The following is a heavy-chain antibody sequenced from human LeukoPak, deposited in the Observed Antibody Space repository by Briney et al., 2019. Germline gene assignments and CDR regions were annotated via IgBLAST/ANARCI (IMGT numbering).Heavy chain of an antibody. CDR3: ARGSPSGYGGNSFFDY. Sequence: SETLFLTCAVYGYSFSGYYWSWIRQPPGKGLEWDGEINHSGSTNYNPTLKSRVTISVDTSKSQSSLKLSSVTAADTAVYYCARGSPSGYGGNSFFDYWGQGTLVTVSS. V-gene: IGHV4-34*01. J-gene: IGHJ4*02. D-gene: IGHD4-23*01. CDR2: INHSGST. CDR1: GYSFSGYY.